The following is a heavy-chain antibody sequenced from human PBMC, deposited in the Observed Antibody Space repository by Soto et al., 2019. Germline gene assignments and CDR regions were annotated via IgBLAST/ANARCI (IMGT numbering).Heavy chain of an antibody. CDR2: IRVGGADT. V-gene: IGHV3-23*01. CDR1: GFNFSSYA. J-gene: IGHJ6*02. Sequence: EVQLLESGGGLVQPGGSLRLSCVASGFNFSSYAMTWVRQAPGKGLEWVSAIRVGGADTFYTDSVKGRFTISRDNSKNRLSLQMNSLRAEDTAVYYCAKPVAGGPCYYYAMDFWGQGTTVTVSS. CDR3: AKPVAGGPCYYYAMDF.